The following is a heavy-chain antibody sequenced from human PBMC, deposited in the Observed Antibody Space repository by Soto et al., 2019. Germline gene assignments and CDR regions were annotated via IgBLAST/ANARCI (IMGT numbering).Heavy chain of an antibody. Sequence: SVKVSCKAPGFTFTSSAVQWVRQARGQRLEWIGWIVVGSGNTNYAQKFQERVTITRDMSTSTAYMELSSLRSEDTAVYYCAADRRRYNDSSGYYLVQPWGQGTLVTVSS. CDR3: AADRRRYNDSSGYYLVQP. J-gene: IGHJ5*02. CDR1: GFTFTSSA. D-gene: IGHD3-22*01. V-gene: IGHV1-58*01. CDR2: IVVGSGNT.